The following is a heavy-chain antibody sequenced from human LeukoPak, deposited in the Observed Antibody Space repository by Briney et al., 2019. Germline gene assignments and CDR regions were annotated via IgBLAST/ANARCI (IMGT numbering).Heavy chain of an antibody. J-gene: IGHJ4*02. D-gene: IGHD5-18*01. Sequence: HPGGSLRLSCAASGFTFSSYSMNWVRQAPGKGLEWVSGISWNSGSIGYADSVKGRFTISRDNTKNSLYLQMNSLRAEHTALYYCAKGGYSYGYALHFDYWGQGTLVTVSS. CDR1: GFTFSSYS. CDR2: ISWNSGSI. CDR3: AKGGYSYGYALHFDY. V-gene: IGHV3-9*01.